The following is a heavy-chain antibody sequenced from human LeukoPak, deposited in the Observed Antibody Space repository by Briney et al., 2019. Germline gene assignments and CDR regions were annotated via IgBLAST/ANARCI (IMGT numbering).Heavy chain of an antibody. CDR1: GFTFSSYA. D-gene: IGHD2-15*01. CDR3: ARDKDESALDY. V-gene: IGHV3-23*01. J-gene: IGHJ4*02. Sequence: PGGSLRLSCAASGFTFSSYAMSWVRQAPGKGLEWVSAISGSGGSTYYADSVKGRFTISRDNAKKLLYLQMNSLRVEDTAVYYCARDKDESALDYWGQGALVTVSS. CDR2: ISGSGGST.